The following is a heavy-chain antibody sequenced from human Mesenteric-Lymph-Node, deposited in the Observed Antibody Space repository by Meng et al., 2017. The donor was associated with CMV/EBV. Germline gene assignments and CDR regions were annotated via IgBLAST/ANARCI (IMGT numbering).Heavy chain of an antibody. D-gene: IGHD2-15*01. V-gene: IGHV1-2*02. J-gene: IGHJ5*02. CDR3: ARVGDCSGGSCYDWFDP. CDR1: GYTFTGYY. CDR2: INCDSGAT. Sequence: ASVKVSCKTSGYTFTGYYIHWVRQAPGEGLEWMGLINCDSGATNYAERFQGRVTMTRDTSISTAYMELSRLRSDDTAVYYCARVGDCSGGSCYDWFDPWGQGTLVTVSS.